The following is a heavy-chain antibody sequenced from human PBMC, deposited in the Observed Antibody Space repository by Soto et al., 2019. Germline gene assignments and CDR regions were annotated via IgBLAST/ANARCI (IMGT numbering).Heavy chain of an antibody. D-gene: IGHD2-2*01. CDR1: GFTVSSDN. J-gene: IGHJ2*01. V-gene: IGHV3-53*01. CDR3: ATVSIAGCSTTSCLNWYFNL. Sequence: GGSLRLSCTASGFTVSSDNMSWVRQAPGKGLEWVSVIYSGGNTYFTDSVKDRFTISRDNSKNTVSLQMNSLRADDTAVYFCATVSIAGCSTTSCLNWYFNLWGRGTLVTVSS. CDR2: IYSGGNT.